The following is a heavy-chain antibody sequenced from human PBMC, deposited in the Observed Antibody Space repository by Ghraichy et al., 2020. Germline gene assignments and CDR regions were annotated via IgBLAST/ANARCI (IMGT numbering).Heavy chain of an antibody. CDR2: IYSGGST. V-gene: IGHV3-53*01. Sequence: GGSLRLSCAASGFTVSSNYMSWVRQAPGKGLEWVSVIYSGGSTYYADSVKGRFTISRDNSKNTLYLQMNSLRAEDTAVYYCARDNFSAGPGPANYYYYYGMDVWGQGTTVTVSS. CDR3: ARDNFSAGPGPANYYYYYGMDV. CDR1: GFTVSSNY. J-gene: IGHJ6*02. D-gene: IGHD1-20*01.